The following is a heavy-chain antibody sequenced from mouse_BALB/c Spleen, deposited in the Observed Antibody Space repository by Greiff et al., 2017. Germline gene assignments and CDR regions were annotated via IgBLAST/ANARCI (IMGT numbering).Heavy chain of an antibody. CDR1: GYTFTSYW. J-gene: IGHJ2*01. D-gene: IGHD1-1*01. CDR2: INPSNGRT. CDR3: ARRGTVVADFDY. Sequence: QVQLKQSGAELVKPGASVKLSCKASGYTFTSYWMHWVKQRPGQGLEWIGEINPSNGRTNYNEKFKSKATLTVDKSSSTAYMQLSSLTSEDSAVYYCARRGTVVADFDYWGQGTTLTVSS. V-gene: IGHV1S81*02.